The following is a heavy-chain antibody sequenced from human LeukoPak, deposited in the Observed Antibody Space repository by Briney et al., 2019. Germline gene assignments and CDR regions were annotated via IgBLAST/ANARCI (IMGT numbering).Heavy chain of an antibody. CDR1: GFTFSSYW. CDR2: INSDGSTT. D-gene: IGHD4-11*01. CDR3: AKSPSTVTNV. J-gene: IGHJ4*02. V-gene: IGHV3-74*01. Sequence: PGGSLRLSCAASGFTFSSYWMHWVRQAAGNGLVWVSRINSDGSTTDYADSVKGRFTISRDNAKNTLYLQMNSLRAEDTAVYYCAKSPSTVTNVWGQGTLVTVSS.